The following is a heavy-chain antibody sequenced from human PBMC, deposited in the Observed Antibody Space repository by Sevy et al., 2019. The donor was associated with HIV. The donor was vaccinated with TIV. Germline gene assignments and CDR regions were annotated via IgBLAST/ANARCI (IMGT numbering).Heavy chain of an antibody. CDR1: GFTFTSDW. V-gene: IGHV3-74*01. J-gene: IGHJ4*02. CDR3: AMGSRGTFGS. CDR2: INSDGESI. Sequence: GESLKISCAASGFTFTSDWMHWVRQPPGKGLVWVSHINSDGESIRYADSVKGRFTTSRDNAKNTLYLQMNNLRAEDTAVYYCAMGSRGTFGSWGQGTLITVSS. D-gene: IGHD1-26*01.